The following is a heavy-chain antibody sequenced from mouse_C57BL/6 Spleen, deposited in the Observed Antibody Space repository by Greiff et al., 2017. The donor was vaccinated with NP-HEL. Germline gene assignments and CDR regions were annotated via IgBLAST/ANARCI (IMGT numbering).Heavy chain of an antibody. CDR1: GYTFTSYW. V-gene: IGHV1-55*01. J-gene: IGHJ2*01. CDR3: ARPDYYGSSTPYFDY. CDR2: IYPGSGST. Sequence: VQLQQPGAELVKPGASVKMSCKASGYTFTSYWITWVKQRPGQGLEWIGDIYPGSGSTNYNEKFKSKATLTVDTSSSTAYMQLSSLTSEDSAVYYCARPDYYGSSTPYFDYWGQGTTLTQSPQ. D-gene: IGHD1-1*01.